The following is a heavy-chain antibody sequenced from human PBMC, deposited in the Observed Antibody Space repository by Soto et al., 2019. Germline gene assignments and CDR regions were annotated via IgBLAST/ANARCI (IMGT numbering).Heavy chain of an antibody. CDR2: IYYSGST. Sequence: QVQLQESGPGLVKPSQTLSLTCTVSGGSISSGGYYWSWIRQHPGKGLEGIGYIYYSGSTYYNPSLKRRFTISVDTSKNQFSLKLISVTAADTAVYYCARVRYCSGGSCYPRFDPWGQGTLVTVSS. D-gene: IGHD2-15*01. CDR3: ARVRYCSGGSCYPRFDP. J-gene: IGHJ5*02. V-gene: IGHV4-31*03. CDR1: GGSISSGGYY.